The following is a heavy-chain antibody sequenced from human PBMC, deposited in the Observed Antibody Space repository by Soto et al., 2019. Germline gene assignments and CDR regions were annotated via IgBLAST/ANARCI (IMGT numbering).Heavy chain of an antibody. CDR1: GFTFSSHA. D-gene: IGHD3-10*01. CDR3: ARRITMVRGPYYYYGLDV. CDR2: ISSTSSTK. Sequence: PGGSLRLSCAASGFTFSSHAMNWVRQAPGKGLEWVSFISSTSSTKNYADSVKGRFTISRDNAKNSLYLKMSSLRDEDTAVYYCARRITMVRGPYYYYGLDVWGQGTTVTVSS. V-gene: IGHV3-48*02. J-gene: IGHJ6*02.